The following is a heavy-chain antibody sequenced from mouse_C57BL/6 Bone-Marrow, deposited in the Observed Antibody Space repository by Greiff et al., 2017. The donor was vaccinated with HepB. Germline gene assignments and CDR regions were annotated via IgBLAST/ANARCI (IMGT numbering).Heavy chain of an antibody. CDR3: ASERGPFAY. V-gene: IGHV2-6*01. CDR1: GFSLTSYG. Sequence: VQLQQSGPGLVAPSQSLSITCTVSGFSLTSYGVDWVRQSPGKGLEWLGVIWGVGSTNYNSALKSRLSISKDNSKSQVFLKMNSLQTDDTAMYYCASERGPFAYWGQGTLVTVSA. CDR2: IWGVGST. D-gene: IGHD3-3*01. J-gene: IGHJ3*01.